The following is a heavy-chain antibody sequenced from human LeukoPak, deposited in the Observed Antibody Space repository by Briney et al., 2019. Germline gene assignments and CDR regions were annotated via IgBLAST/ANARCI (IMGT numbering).Heavy chain of an antibody. CDR3: ARGGASPYYFDY. Sequence: GGSLRLFCTASGFTFSSYAMHWVRQAPGKGLGWVAVISYDGSNKYYADSVTGRFTISRDNSKNTLYLQMNSLRAQDTAVYYCARGGASPYYFDYWGQGTLVTVSS. V-gene: IGHV3-30*04. CDR2: ISYDGSNK. J-gene: IGHJ4*02. CDR1: GFTFSSYA.